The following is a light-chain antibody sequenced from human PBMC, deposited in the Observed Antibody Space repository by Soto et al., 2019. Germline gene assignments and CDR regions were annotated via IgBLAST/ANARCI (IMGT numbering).Light chain of an antibody. CDR2: DAS. Sequence: EVVLTQSPATLSLSPGERATLSCRASQSVSSYLACYQQKPGQAPRLLIYDASKRATGIPARFSGSGSGTDFTLTISSLEPEDFAVYYCQQRSNWPPTFGQGTKVEIK. V-gene: IGKV3-11*01. CDR1: QSVSSY. J-gene: IGKJ1*01. CDR3: QQRSNWPPT.